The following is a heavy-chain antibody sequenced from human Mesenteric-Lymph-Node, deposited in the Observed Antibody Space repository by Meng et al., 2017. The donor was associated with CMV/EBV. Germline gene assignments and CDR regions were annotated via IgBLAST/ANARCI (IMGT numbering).Heavy chain of an antibody. V-gene: IGHV5-51*01. CDR3: AIGYCSSTSCYNYGMDV. Sequence: GESLKISCTGSGYSFTSYWIGWVRQMSGKGLEWVGIIYPGDSDTRYSPSFQGQVSISADKSISTAYLQWSSLKASDTAMYYCAIGYCSSTSCYNYGMDVWGQGTAVTVSS. CDR2: IYPGDSDT. CDR1: GYSFTSYW. J-gene: IGHJ6*02. D-gene: IGHD2-2*02.